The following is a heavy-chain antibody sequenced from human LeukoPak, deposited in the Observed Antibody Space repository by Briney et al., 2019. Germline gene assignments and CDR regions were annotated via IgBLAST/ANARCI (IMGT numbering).Heavy chain of an antibody. CDR1: GGSFSGYY. CDR2: INHSGST. J-gene: IGHJ4*02. CDR3: ARGDEQGYCSGGSCFPFDY. Sequence: SETLSLTCAVYGGSFSGYYWSWIRQPPGKELEWIGEINHSGSTNYNSSLKSRVTISVDTSKNQFSLKLSSVTAADTAVYYCARGDEQGYCSGGSCFPFDYWGQGTLVTVSS. V-gene: IGHV4-34*01. D-gene: IGHD2-15*01.